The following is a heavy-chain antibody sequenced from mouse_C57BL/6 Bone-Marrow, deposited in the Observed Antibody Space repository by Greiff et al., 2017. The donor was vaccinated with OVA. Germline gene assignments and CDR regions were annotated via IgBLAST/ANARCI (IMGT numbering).Heavy chain of an antibody. Sequence: QVQLQQSGAELVRPGTSVKVSCKASGYAFTNYLIEWVKQRPGQGLEWIGVINPGCGGTNYNEKFKGKATLTADKSSSTAYMQLGSLTSEDSAVYVCAREDVCSGCYVDDWGTGTTLTVSS. CDR1: GYAFTNYL. CDR3: AREDVCSGCYVDD. V-gene: IGHV1-54*01. D-gene: IGHD1-3*01. CDR2: INPGCGGT. J-gene: IGHJ2*01.